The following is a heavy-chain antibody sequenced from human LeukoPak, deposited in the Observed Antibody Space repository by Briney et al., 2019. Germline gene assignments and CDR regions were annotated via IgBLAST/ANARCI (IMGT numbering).Heavy chain of an antibody. CDR3: VRGGAYDESHFHFFQFMDV. J-gene: IGHJ6*03. CDR1: GDSLSGYY. D-gene: IGHD2/OR15-2a*01. V-gene: IGHV4-4*07. Sequence: SETLSLTCTLSGDSLSGYYWVWVRQAAGKGLEWLGRVYTDGRTSFYPSLQSRVTMSVDMSKNQFSLRLTSVTAADTAVYYCVRGGAYDESHFHFFQFMDVWGKGTTVTVSS. CDR2: VYTDGRT.